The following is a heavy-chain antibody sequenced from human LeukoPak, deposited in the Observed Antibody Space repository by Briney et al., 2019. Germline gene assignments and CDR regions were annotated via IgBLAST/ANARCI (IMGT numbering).Heavy chain of an antibody. D-gene: IGHD1-26*01. CDR3: AREGPTSGSYDWFDP. J-gene: IGHJ5*02. V-gene: IGHV3-30-3*01. CDR1: GFTFSSYA. CDR2: ISYDGSNK. Sequence: GGSLRLSCAASGFTFSSYAIHWVRQAPGKGLEWVAVISYDGSNKYYADSVKGRFTISRDNSKNTLYLQMNSLRAEDTAVYYCAREGPTSGSYDWFDPWGQGTLVTVSS.